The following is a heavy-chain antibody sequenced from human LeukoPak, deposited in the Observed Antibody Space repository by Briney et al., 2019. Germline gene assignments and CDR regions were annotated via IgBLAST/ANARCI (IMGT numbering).Heavy chain of an antibody. D-gene: IGHD4-17*01. CDR3: ARGYGDFRVEGRYFHS. Sequence: SETLSLTCTVSDGSITNYDWSWVRQPPGKGLEFIGHVHYSGTASYNPSLRSRVTISIDTSKKHFFLKLKSVTAADTAVYYCARGYGDFRVEGRYFHSWGQGTLVTVSS. J-gene: IGHJ4*02. V-gene: IGHV4-59*01. CDR1: DGSITNYD. CDR2: VHYSGTA.